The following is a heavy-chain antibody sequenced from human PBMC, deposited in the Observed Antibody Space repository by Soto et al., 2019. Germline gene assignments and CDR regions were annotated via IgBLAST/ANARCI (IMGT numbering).Heavy chain of an antibody. J-gene: IGHJ6*02. CDR2: IGYNGNT. V-gene: IGHV4-61*08. CDR3: ARDLFFSGLEV. Sequence: KPSETLSLTCTVSGGSVTTAGYYWSWIRQPPGKGLEWIGYIGYNGNTNYNPSLKSRVAISVDTSKNQFSLKLSSVTAADTAVYYCARDLFFSGLEVWGQGTTVTVSS. CDR1: GGSVTTAGYY. D-gene: IGHD3-3*01.